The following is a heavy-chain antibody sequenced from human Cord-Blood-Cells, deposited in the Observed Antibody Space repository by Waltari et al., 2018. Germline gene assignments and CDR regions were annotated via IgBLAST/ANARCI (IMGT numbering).Heavy chain of an antibody. CDR3: ARGEGLDCSGGSCYYFDY. D-gene: IGHD2-15*01. Sequence: QVQLVQSGAEVKKPGSSVKVSCKASGGTFSSYAISWVRQAPGQGLEWMGGLIPIVGTANYAQKFQSRGTSTEDESTSTAYMELSSLRSEDTAVYYCARGEGLDCSGGSCYYFDYWGQGTLVTVSS. J-gene: IGHJ4*02. V-gene: IGHV1-69*01. CDR2: LIPIVGTA. CDR1: GGTFSSYA.